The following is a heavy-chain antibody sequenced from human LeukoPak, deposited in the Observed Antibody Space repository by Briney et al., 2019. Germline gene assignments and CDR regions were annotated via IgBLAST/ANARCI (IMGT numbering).Heavy chain of an antibody. J-gene: IGHJ5*02. CDR1: GFTFSSYS. CDR2: ISSSSSYI. Sequence: PGGSLRLSCAASGFTFSSYSMNWVRQAPGKGLEWVSSISSSSSYIYYAYSVKGRFIISRDNAKNSLYLQMNSLRAEDTAAYYCARDRDWNDRWGQGTLVTVSS. D-gene: IGHD3-10*01. V-gene: IGHV3-21*01. CDR3: ARDRDWNDR.